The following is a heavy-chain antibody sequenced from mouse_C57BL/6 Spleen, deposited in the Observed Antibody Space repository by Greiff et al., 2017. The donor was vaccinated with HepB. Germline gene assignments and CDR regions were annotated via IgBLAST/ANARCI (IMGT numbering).Heavy chain of an antibody. D-gene: IGHD2-4*01. Sequence: VQLQQSGAELVKPGASVKMSCKASGYTFTSYWITWVKQRPGQGLEWIGDIYPGSGSTNYNEKFKSKATLTVDTSSSTAYMQLSSLTSEDSAVYYCARSGYDFFDVWGTGTTVTVSS. CDR2: IYPGSGST. V-gene: IGHV1-55*01. CDR3: ARSGYDFFDV. CDR1: GYTFTSYW. J-gene: IGHJ1*03.